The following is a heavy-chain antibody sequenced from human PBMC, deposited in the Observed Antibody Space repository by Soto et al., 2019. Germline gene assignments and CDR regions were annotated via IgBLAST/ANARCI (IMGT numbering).Heavy chain of an antibody. J-gene: IGHJ6*02. V-gene: IGHV3-23*01. CDR3: AKTQFPDGPGTYYYGMDV. CDR2: ISGSGGST. CDR1: GFTFSSYA. D-gene: IGHD3-10*01. Sequence: PGGSLRLSCAASGFTFSSYAMSWVRQAPGKGLEWVSAISGSGGSTYYADSVKGRFTISRDNSKNTLYLQMNSLRAEDTAVYYCAKTQFPDGPGTYYYGMDVWGQGTTVTVSS.